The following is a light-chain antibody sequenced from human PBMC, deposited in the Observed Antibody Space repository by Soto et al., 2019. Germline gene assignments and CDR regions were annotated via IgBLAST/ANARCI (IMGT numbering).Light chain of an antibody. J-gene: IGKJ2*01. CDR2: DAS. Sequence: DIQMTQSPSSLSASVGDRVTITCQASQDLSNYLNWYQQKPGKAPKLLIYDASNLETGVPSRFSGSGSVTDFTFTISSLQPEDIATYYCQQYDKLYTFGQGTKLEIK. CDR3: QQYDKLYT. CDR1: QDLSNY. V-gene: IGKV1-33*01.